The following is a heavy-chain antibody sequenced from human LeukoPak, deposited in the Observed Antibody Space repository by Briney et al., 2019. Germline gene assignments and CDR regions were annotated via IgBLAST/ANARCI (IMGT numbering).Heavy chain of an antibody. V-gene: IGHV1-18*01. CDR1: GYTFTSYG. CDR3: ARLRFGATFDY. J-gene: IGHJ4*02. Sequence: ASVKVSFTASGYTFTSYGISWVRQAPGQGLEWMGWISAYNGNTNYAQKLQGRVTMTTDTSTSTAYMELRSLRSDDTAVYYCARLRFGATFDYWGQGTLVTVSS. D-gene: IGHD3-10*01. CDR2: ISAYNGNT.